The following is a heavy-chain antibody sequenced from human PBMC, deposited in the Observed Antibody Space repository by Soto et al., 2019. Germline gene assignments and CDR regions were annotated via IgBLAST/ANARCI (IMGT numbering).Heavy chain of an antibody. V-gene: IGHV1-24*01. CDR1: GYTLTGLS. Sequence: ASGKVSCKVSGYTLTGLSMHWVRQAPGKGLEWMGGFDPEDGETIYAQKFQGRVTMTEDTSTDTAYMELSSLRSEDTAVYYCATKSHGSGSSSYYYYGMDVWGQGTTVTVSS. D-gene: IGHD3-10*01. J-gene: IGHJ6*02. CDR3: ATKSHGSGSSSYYYYGMDV. CDR2: FDPEDGET.